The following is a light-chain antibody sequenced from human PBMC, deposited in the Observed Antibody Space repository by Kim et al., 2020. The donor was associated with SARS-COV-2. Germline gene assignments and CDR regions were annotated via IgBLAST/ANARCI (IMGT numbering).Light chain of an antibody. Sequence: QSVTASCTGGSSSIGTRYDVHWYQQLPGTAPKLLIYDHSNRPSGVPDRFSGSKSGTSASLAITGLQAEDDADYYCQSYDSSLSGWVFGGGTKVTVL. CDR3: QSYDSSLSGWV. CDR2: DHS. CDR1: SSSIGTRYD. J-gene: IGLJ3*02. V-gene: IGLV1-40*01.